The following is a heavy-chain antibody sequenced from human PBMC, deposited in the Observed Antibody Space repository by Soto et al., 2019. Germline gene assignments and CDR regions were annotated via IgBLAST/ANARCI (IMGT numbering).Heavy chain of an antibody. Sequence: GGSLRLSCAASGFTFSSYWMSWVRQAPGKGLEWVANIKQDGSEKYYVDSVKGRFTISRDNAKNSLYLQMNSLRAEDTAVYYCARLTEYCSGGSCYWGYYYYYYYMDVWGKGTTVTVSS. V-gene: IGHV3-7*01. CDR1: GFTFSSYW. J-gene: IGHJ6*03. D-gene: IGHD2-15*01. CDR3: ARLTEYCSGGSCYWGYYYYYYYMDV. CDR2: IKQDGSEK.